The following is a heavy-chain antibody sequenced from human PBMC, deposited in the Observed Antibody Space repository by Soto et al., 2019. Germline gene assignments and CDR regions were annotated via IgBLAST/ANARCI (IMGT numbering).Heavy chain of an antibody. CDR1: GGSISSGGYY. J-gene: IGHJ5*02. CDR3: ARDRHGSGRGWFDP. CDR2: IYYSGST. Sequence: QVQLQESGPGLVKPSQTLSLTCTVSGGSISSGGYYWSWIRQHPGKGLEWIGYIYYSGSTYYNPSLKSRVTISVDSSKNQFSLKLSSVTAADTAVYYCARDRHGSGRGWFDPWGQGTLVTVSS. D-gene: IGHD3-10*01. V-gene: IGHV4-31*03.